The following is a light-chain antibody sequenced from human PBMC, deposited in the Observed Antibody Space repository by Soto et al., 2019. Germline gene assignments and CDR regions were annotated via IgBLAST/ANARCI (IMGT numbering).Light chain of an antibody. J-gene: IGKJ1*01. CDR1: QTINSG. V-gene: IGKV3-20*01. Sequence: EIVLTQSPGTLSLSPGERATLSCRASQTINSGLAWYQHKRGQAPRLLIYGVSVRAIGIPDRFGGSGSGTDFTLTISRLEPDDFATYYCQHYNSYSVAFGQGTKVEL. CDR2: GVS. CDR3: QHYNSYSVA.